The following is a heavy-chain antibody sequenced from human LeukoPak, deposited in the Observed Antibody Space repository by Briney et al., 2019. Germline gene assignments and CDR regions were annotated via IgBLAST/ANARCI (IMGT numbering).Heavy chain of an antibody. D-gene: IGHD1-26*01. CDR3: AKVSWSWYFDS. Sequence: SGGSLRLSCADSGFTVSSNYMRWVRQAPGKGLEWVSDIRDKGDSTNYADSVKGRFTISRDNSKSMLYLQMSSLRAEDTAAYYCAKVSWSWYFDSWGQGTLATVSS. J-gene: IGHJ4*02. V-gene: IGHV3-23*01. CDR1: GFTVSSNY. CDR2: IRDKGDST.